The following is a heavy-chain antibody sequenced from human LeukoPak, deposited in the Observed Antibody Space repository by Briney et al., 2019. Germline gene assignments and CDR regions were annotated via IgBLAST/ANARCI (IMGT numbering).Heavy chain of an antibody. V-gene: IGHV3-20*04. D-gene: IGHD2-15*01. CDR1: GFTFVDYG. J-gene: IGHJ3*01. CDR2: INYNGAIT. CDR3: SRGGYSHAFDV. Sequence: PGGSLRLSCATSGFTFVDYGLSWVRRAPGKGLEWLCAINYNGAITDYADSVRGRFTISRDNAKNTLYLQMDSLRAEDTAVYYCSRGGYSHAFDVWGQGTMVTVSS.